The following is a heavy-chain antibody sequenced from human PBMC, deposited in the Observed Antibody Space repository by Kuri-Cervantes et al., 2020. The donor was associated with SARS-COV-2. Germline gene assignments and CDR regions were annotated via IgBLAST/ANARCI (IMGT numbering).Heavy chain of an antibody. D-gene: IGHD2-2*01. CDR2: ISGNGDST. V-gene: IGHV3-23*01. Sequence: GGSLRLSCAASGFIFSSYAMSWVRQAPGEGLEWVSVISGNGDSTYYTDPVKGRFTISRDNSKNTLYLRMNSLRAEDTAVYYCARDVDCSSTSCSSYYYYGMDVWGQGTTVTVSS. CDR1: GFIFSSYA. CDR3: ARDVDCSSTSCSSYYYYGMDV. J-gene: IGHJ6*02.